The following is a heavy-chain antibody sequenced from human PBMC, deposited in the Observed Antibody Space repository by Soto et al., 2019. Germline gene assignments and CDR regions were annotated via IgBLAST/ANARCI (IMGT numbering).Heavy chain of an antibody. CDR3: ARHIIAAAGTTYYYYMDV. CDR1: GFSLSTSGMC. J-gene: IGHJ6*03. CDR2: IDWDDDK. V-gene: IGHV2-70*11. D-gene: IGHD6-13*01. Sequence: SGPTLVNPTQTLTLTCTFSGFSLSTSGMCVSWIRQPPGKALEWLARIDWDDDKYYSTPLKTRLTISKDTSKNQVVLTMTNMDPVDTATYYCARHIIAAAGTTYYYYMDVWGKGTTVTVSS.